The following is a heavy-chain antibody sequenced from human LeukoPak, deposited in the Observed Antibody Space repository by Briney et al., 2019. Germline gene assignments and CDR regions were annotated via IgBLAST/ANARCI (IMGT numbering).Heavy chain of an antibody. CDR3: AKQGSGWPYYYYNMDV. CDR2: ISGSGDST. D-gene: IGHD6-19*01. Sequence: GGSLRLSCAASGFTFSSYAMSWVRQAPGKGLEWVSAISGSGDSTYYADSVKGRFTISRDNSKNTLYVQVNTLRAEDTAVYYCAKQGSGWPYYYYNMDVWDQGTTVTVSS. J-gene: IGHJ6*02. V-gene: IGHV3-23*01. CDR1: GFTFSSYA.